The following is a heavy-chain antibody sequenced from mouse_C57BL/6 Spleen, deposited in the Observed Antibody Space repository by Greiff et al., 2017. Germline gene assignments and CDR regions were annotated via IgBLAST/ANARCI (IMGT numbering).Heavy chain of an antibody. D-gene: IGHD1-1*01. V-gene: IGHV1-22*01. CDR3: AIEDSVLLRY. CDR2: INPNNGGT. Sequence: VQLKESGPELVKPGASVKMSCKASGYTFTDYNMHWVKQSHGKSPEWIGYINPNNGGTSYNQKFKGKATLTVNKSSSTAYMELRSLTSEDSAVYYCAIEDSVLLRYWGKGTLVTVSA. CDR1: GYTFTDYN. J-gene: IGHJ3*01.